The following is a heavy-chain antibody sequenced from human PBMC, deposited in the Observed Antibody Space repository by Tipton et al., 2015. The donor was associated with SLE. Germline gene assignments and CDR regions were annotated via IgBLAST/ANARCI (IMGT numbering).Heavy chain of an antibody. D-gene: IGHD4-17*01. Sequence: TLSLTCTVSGGSISSGSYYWSWIRQPAGKGLEWIGRIYTSGSTNYNPSLKSRVTISVDTSKNQFSLKLSSVTAADTAVYYCARWGLEDYGDYGGFDYWGQGTLVTVSS. CDR2: IYTSGST. V-gene: IGHV4-61*02. CDR1: GGSISSGSYY. CDR3: ARWGLEDYGDYGGFDY. J-gene: IGHJ4*02.